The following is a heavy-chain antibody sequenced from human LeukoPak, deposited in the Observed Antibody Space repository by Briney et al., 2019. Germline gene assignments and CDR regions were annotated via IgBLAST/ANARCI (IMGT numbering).Heavy chain of an antibody. J-gene: IGHJ4*02. CDR1: GGSFSGYY. Sequence: SETLSLTCAVYGGSFSGYYWSWIRQPPGKGLEWIGEINHSGSTNYNPSLKSRVTMSVDTSKNQFSLKLSSVTAADTAVYYCARGLLWFGGNFDYWGQGTLVTVSS. CDR3: ARGLLWFGGNFDY. CDR2: INHSGST. D-gene: IGHD3-10*01. V-gene: IGHV4-34*01.